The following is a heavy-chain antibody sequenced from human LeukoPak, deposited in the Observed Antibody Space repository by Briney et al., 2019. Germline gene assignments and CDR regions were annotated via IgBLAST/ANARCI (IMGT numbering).Heavy chain of an antibody. D-gene: IGHD5-12*01. CDR1: GFTFSSSA. CDR3: AKVFQDVWWLRLYDYYYYGMDV. CDR2: ISNNGGYT. Sequence: GGSLRLSCAASGFTFSSSAMSWVRQAPGKGLEWVSAISNNGGYTYYADSVQGRFTISRDNSKNTLYLQMNSLRAEDTAVYYCAKVFQDVWWLRLYDYYYYGMDVWGQGTTVTVSS. J-gene: IGHJ6*02. V-gene: IGHV3-23*01.